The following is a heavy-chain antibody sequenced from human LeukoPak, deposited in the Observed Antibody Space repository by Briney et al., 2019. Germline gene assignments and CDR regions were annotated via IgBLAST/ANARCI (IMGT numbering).Heavy chain of an antibody. CDR3: ARGKVAAAYYYYYYMDV. D-gene: IGHD6-13*01. CDR1: GYTFTSYD. J-gene: IGHJ6*03. Sequence: ASVKVSCKASGYTFTSYDINWVRQATEQGLEWMGWMNPNSGNTGYAQKFQGRVTMTRNTSISTAYMELSSLRSEDTAVYYCARGKVAAAYYYYYYMDVWGKGTTVTVSS. V-gene: IGHV1-8*01. CDR2: MNPNSGNT.